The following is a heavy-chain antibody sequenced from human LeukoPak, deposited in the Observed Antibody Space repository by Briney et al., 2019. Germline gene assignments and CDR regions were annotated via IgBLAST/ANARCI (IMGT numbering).Heavy chain of an antibody. CDR2: ILPIFGTA. Sequence: SVKVSCKASGGTFSSYAISWVRQAPGQGLEWMGGILPIFGTANYAQKFQGRVTITADESTSTAYMELSSLRSEDTAVYYCARDPSSSGWGIYNWFDPWGQGTLVTVSS. CDR3: ARDPSSSGWGIYNWFDP. V-gene: IGHV1-69*13. D-gene: IGHD6-19*01. CDR1: GGTFSSYA. J-gene: IGHJ5*02.